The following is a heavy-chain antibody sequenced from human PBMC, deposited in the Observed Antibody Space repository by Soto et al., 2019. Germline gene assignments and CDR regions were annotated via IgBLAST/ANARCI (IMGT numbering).Heavy chain of an antibody. CDR1: GGTFSSYA. CDR2: IIPIFGTA. J-gene: IGHJ4*02. D-gene: IGHD3-22*01. V-gene: IGHV1-69*13. Sequence: ASVKVSCKASGGTFSSYAISWVRQASGQGLEWMGGIIPIFGTANYAQKFQGRVTITADESTSTAYMELSSLRSEDTAVYYCARDRGYYYDSSGYYLTFDYWGQGNLVTVSS. CDR3: ARDRGYYYDSSGYYLTFDY.